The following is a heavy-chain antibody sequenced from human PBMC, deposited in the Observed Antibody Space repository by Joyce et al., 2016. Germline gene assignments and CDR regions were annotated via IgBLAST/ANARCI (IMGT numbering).Heavy chain of an antibody. J-gene: IGHJ4*02. Sequence: QVQMVQSGAEVKKPGASVKVSCRASGGTFSSDAISWVRQAPGQGLEWMGGIIPMYGTANYAQKFQGRVTITADESTNTAYMELSSRRSEDTAVFYCAREGRSGPYYLDYWGQRTLVTVSS. CDR3: AREGRSGPYYLDY. D-gene: IGHD6-19*01. CDR2: IIPMYGTA. CDR1: GGTFSSDA. V-gene: IGHV1-69*01.